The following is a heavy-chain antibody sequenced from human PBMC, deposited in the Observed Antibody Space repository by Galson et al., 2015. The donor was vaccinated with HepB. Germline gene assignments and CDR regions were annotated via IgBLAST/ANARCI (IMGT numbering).Heavy chain of an antibody. J-gene: IGHJ4*02. V-gene: IGHV1-24*01. CDR1: GYTLTELS. CDR3: ATGGVGGVIAPYFDY. Sequence: SVKVSCKVSGYTLTELSMHWVRQAPGKGLEWMGGFDPEDGETIYAQKFQGRVTMTEDTSTDTAYMELSSLRSEDTAVYYCATGGVGGVIAPYFDYWGQGTLVTVSS. CDR2: FDPEDGET. D-gene: IGHD3-16*02.